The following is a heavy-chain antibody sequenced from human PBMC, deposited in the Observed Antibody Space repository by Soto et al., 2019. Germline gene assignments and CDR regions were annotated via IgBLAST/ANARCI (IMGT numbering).Heavy chain of an antibody. CDR2: IYPGDSDT. J-gene: IGHJ4*02. D-gene: IGHD2-15*01. CDR3: ARRFRNCSYGTCYSYYFDY. Sequence: GESLKISCKGSGYSFSSYWIGWVRQMPGKGLEWMGIIYPGDSDTRYSPSFQGQVTISADKAISTAYLQWSSLKASDNGMYYCARRFRNCSYGTCYSYYFDYWGQGTLVTVSS. V-gene: IGHV5-51*01. CDR1: GYSFSSYW.